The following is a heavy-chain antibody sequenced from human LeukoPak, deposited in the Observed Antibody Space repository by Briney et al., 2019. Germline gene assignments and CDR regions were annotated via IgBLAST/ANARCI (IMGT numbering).Heavy chain of an antibody. V-gene: IGHV3-72*01. D-gene: IGHD5-24*01. Sequence: GGSLRLSCTGSGLIFSDQFLDWVRQAPGKGLEWIGRSSNRANSHATEYSASLKDRFTIFRDDLKNSLYLEMNSLKVEDSAVYYCVRVWMADYYMDVWGKGTTVTVSS. CDR1: GLIFSDQF. J-gene: IGHJ6*03. CDR3: VRVWMADYYMDV. CDR2: SSNRANSHAT.